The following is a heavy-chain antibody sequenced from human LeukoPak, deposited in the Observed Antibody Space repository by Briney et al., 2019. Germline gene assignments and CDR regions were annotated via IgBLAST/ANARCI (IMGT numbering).Heavy chain of an antibody. CDR2: ISSSSSYI. D-gene: IGHD3-3*01. V-gene: IGHV3-21*01. CDR3: AREIDFWSGYDY. CDR1: GFTFSSYS. J-gene: IGHJ4*02. Sequence: GGSLRLSCAASGFTFSSYSMNWVRQAPGKGLEWVSSISSSSSYIYYADSVKGRFTISRDNSKNTLYLQMNSLRAEDAAVYYCAREIDFWSGYDYWGQGTLVTVSS.